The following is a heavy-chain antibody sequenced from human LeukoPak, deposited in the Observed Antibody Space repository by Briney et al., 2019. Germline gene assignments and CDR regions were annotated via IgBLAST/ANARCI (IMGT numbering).Heavy chain of an antibody. CDR2: IYYSGST. CDR3: ARDFSGFDY. CDR1: GGSISGYY. J-gene: IGHJ4*02. Sequence: SETLSPTCTVSGGSISGYYWSWIRQPPGRGLEWIGYIYYSGSTNYNPSLKSRVTISVDTSKNQFSLKLSSVTAADTAVYYCARDFSGFDYWGQGTLVTVSS. V-gene: IGHV4-59*01. D-gene: IGHD1-14*01.